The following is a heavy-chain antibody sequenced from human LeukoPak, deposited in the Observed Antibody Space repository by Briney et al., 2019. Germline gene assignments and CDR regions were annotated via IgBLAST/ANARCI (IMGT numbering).Heavy chain of an antibody. D-gene: IGHD3-22*01. CDR2: STGSGGTT. CDR3: ARDNSGYSVDY. J-gene: IGHJ4*02. CDR1: GFTFSSYA. Sequence: GGSLRLSCAASGFTFSSYAMTWVRQAPGRGLEWVSASTGSGGTTYYADSVMGRFTISRDNSKNTLYLQMNSLRAEDTAVYYCARDNSGYSVDYWGQGTLVTVSS. V-gene: IGHV3-23*01.